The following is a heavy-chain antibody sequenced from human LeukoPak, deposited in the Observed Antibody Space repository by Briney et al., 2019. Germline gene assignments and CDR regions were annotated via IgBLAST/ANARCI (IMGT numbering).Heavy chain of an antibody. CDR3: ASLWMYYDSSGYSAFDI. V-gene: IGHV4-59*06. Sequence: SETLSLTCTVSGGSISSYYWSWVRQPPGKGLEWIGYIYYSGSTYYNPSLKSRVTISVDTSKNQFSLKLSSVTAADTAVYYCASLWMYYDSSGYSAFDIWGQGTMVTVSS. D-gene: IGHD3-22*01. CDR2: IYYSGST. J-gene: IGHJ3*02. CDR1: GGSISSYY.